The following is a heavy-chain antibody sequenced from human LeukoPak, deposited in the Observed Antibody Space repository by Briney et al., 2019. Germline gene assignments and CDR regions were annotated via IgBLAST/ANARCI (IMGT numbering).Heavy chain of an antibody. CDR1: GFTFSSYT. V-gene: IGHV3-23*01. CDR3: AELGITMIGGV. CDR2: ISGSGRSS. D-gene: IGHD3-10*02. J-gene: IGHJ6*04. Sequence: GGSLRLSCAASGFTFSSYTMNWVRQAPGKGLEWVSAISGSGRSSYYADSVKGRSTFSRDNAKNSLYLQMNSLRAEDTAVYYCAELGITMIGGVWGKGTTVTISS.